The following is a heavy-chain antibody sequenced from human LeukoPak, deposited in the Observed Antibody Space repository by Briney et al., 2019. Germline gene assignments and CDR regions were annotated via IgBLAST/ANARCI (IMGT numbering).Heavy chain of an antibody. V-gene: IGHV3-30-3*01. CDR3: ARDLGGIAVAYYYYGMDV. Sequence: GRSLRLSCAASGFTFSSYAMHWVRQAPGKGLEWVAVISYDGSNKYYADSVKGRFTISRDNSKNTLYLQMNSLRAEDTAVYYCARDLGGIAVAYYYYGMDVWGQGTTVTVSS. CDR1: GFTFSSYA. CDR2: ISYDGSNK. J-gene: IGHJ6*02. D-gene: IGHD6-19*01.